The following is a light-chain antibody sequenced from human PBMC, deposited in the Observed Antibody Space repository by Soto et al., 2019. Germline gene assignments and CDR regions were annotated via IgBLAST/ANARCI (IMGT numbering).Light chain of an antibody. CDR2: AVS. V-gene: IGKV3-20*01. CDR3: QQYSTSPPWT. CDR1: QSVTNNY. Sequence: EIVLTQSPGTLSLSPGERVTLSCRASQSVTNNYLAWYQQNPGQAPRLLIYAVSRRAPGIPDRFSGSGSGTEFTLTISRLEPEDFAVYYCQQYSTSPPWTFGQGTTVDIK. J-gene: IGKJ1*01.